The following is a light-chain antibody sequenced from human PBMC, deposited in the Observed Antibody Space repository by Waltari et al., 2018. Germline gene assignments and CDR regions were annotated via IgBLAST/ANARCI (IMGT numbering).Light chain of an antibody. Sequence: DIVVTQSPLSLPVTPGEPASISCRSSQSLLHRKGNNYLDWYLQKPGQSRQRLIYLGSNRAYGVPDRVGGSGSGIDFTLIISRVEAEDVGVYYCMQCIQTLWTFGQGTKVEIK. CDR3: MQCIQTLWT. CDR1: QSLLHRKGNNY. J-gene: IGKJ1*01. CDR2: LGS. V-gene: IGKV2-28*01.